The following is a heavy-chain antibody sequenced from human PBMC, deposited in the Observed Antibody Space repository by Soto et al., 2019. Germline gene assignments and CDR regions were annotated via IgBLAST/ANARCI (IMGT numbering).Heavy chain of an antibody. J-gene: IGHJ6*02. CDR3: AGVGVAYYYYGMDV. D-gene: IGHD1-26*01. CDR1: GYTFTSYD. CDR2: MNPNSGNT. Sequence: ASVKVSCKASGYTFTSYDINWVRQATGQGLEWMGWMNPNSGNTGYAQKFQGRVTMTRNTSISTAYMELSSLRSEDTAVYYCAGVGVAYYYYGMDVWGQGTTVTVSS. V-gene: IGHV1-8*01.